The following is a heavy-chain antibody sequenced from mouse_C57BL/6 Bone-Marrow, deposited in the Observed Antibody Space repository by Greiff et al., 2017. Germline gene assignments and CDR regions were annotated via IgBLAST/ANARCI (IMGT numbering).Heavy chain of an antibody. CDR1: GYTFTDYE. Sequence: VQLQQSGAELVRPGASVTLSCKASGYTFTDYEMHWVKQTPVNGLEWIGAIDPETGGTAYNQKFKGKAILTADKSSSTAYMELRSLTSEDTAVYYCTSDYAMDYWGQGTSVTVSS. V-gene: IGHV1-15*01. J-gene: IGHJ4*01. CDR2: IDPETGGT. CDR3: TSDYAMDY.